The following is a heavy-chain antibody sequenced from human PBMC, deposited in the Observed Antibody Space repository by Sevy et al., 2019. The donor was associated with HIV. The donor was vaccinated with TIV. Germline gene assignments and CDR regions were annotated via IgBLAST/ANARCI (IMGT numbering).Heavy chain of an antibody. CDR2: IYSGGST. CDR3: ASAYCGGDCYDYYYYYGMDV. Sequence: GGSLRLSCAASGFTVSSNYISWVRQAPGKGLEWVSVIYSGGSTYYADSVKGRFTISRDNSKNTLYLQMNSLRAEDTAVYYCASAYCGGDCYDYYYYYGMDVWGQGTTVTVSS. CDR1: GFTVSSNY. J-gene: IGHJ6*02. D-gene: IGHD2-21*02. V-gene: IGHV3-53*01.